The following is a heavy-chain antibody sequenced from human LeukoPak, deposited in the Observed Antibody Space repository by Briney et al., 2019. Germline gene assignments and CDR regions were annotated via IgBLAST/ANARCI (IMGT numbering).Heavy chain of an antibody. CDR2: IYYSGST. D-gene: IGHD6-25*01. CDR3: ARDMGSSAFDY. CDR1: GGSISSSSYY. Sequence: SETLSLTCTVSGGSISSSSYYWGWIRQPPGKGLEWIGSIYYSGSTYYNPSLKSRVTISVDTSKNQFSLKLSSVTAADTAVYYCARDMGSSAFDYWGQGTLVTVSS. V-gene: IGHV4-39*07. J-gene: IGHJ4*02.